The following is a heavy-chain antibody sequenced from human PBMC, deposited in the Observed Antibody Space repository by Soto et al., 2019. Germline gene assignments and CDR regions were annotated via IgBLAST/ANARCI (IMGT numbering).Heavy chain of an antibody. CDR3: ASLGASSVDY. D-gene: IGHD6-25*01. CDR2: IDPSNSYT. CDR1: GYSFTSYW. J-gene: IGHJ4*02. V-gene: IGHV5-10-1*01. Sequence: PGESLKISCKGSGYSFTSYWISWVRQMPGKGLEWMGRIDPSNSYTNYSPSFQGHVTISADKSISTAYLQWNSLKASDTAMYYCASLGASSVDYWGQGTLVTVSS.